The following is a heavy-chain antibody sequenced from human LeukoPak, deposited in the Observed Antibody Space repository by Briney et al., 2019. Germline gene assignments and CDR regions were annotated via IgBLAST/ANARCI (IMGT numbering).Heavy chain of an antibody. D-gene: IGHD2-2*01. V-gene: IGHV3-7*01. CDR1: GFTFSTYW. CDR3: ARWECSSTSCYPDY. CDR2: IKQDGSEK. Sequence: PGGSLRLSCAASGFTFSTYWMSWVRQTPGKGLEWVANIKQDGSEKYYVDSVKGRLTISRDNGKNSLYLQMNSLRAEDTAVYYCARWECSSTSCYPDYWGQGTLVTVSS. J-gene: IGHJ4*02.